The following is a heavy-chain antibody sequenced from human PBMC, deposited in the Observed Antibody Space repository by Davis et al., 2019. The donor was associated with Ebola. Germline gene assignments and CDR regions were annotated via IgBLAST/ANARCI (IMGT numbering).Heavy chain of an antibody. D-gene: IGHD3-22*01. V-gene: IGHV1-69*13. CDR2: INTVFGIP. CDR1: GGTFCSYP. Sequence: SVPVSCKASGGTFCSYPVSWVRQAPGRGLDWMGGINTVFGIPKYAQKFQGRVTFTAHESTSTAYLALSSLRSEDTAGDYCTRDRYSDGDGYFFEQRHWGQGTLVTVSS. J-gene: IGHJ4*02. CDR3: TRDRYSDGDGYFFEQRH.